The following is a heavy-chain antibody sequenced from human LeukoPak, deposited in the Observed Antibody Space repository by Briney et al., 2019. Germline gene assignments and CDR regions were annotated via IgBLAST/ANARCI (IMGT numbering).Heavy chain of an antibody. J-gene: IGHJ4*02. Sequence: GGSLRLSCAASGFTFDDYAMHWVRQAPGKGLEWVSGISWNSGSIGYADSVKGRFTISRDNAKNSLYLQMNSLRAEDTAVYYCARRGSSYDSSGYPHYYFDYWGQGTLVTVSS. CDR1: GFTFDDYA. D-gene: IGHD3-22*01. CDR3: ARRGSSYDSSGYPHYYFDY. V-gene: IGHV3-9*01. CDR2: ISWNSGSI.